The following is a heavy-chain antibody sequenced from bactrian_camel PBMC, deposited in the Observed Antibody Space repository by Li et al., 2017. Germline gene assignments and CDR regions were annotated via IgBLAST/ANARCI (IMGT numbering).Heavy chain of an antibody. V-gene: IGHV3S57*01. CDR2: ISSDGTT. Sequence: HVQLVESGGGAVQTGGSLRLSCTVHGYTRKQNLCLGWFRQAPGKEREGVAVISSDGTTSYTESAKGRFTISRDSVKTTLNLEMNSAKLEDTAMYICAAGRRQVVAGTVSSVSSPDPGHRL. J-gene: IGHJ4*01. CDR1: GYTRKQNLC. D-gene: IGHD6*01.